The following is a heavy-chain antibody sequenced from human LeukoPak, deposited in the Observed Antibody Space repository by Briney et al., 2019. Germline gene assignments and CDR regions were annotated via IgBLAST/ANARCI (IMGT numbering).Heavy chain of an antibody. CDR2: ISSSGSTI. CDR1: GFTFSDYY. V-gene: IGHV3-11*04. CDR3: ARDLRTYYYDSSGYYGTFDI. D-gene: IGHD3-22*01. Sequence: SGGSLRLSCAASGFTFSDYYMSWLRQATGKGLEWVSYISSSGSTIYYADSVKGRFTISRDNAKNSLYLQMNSLRAEDTAVYYCARDLRTYYYDSSGYYGTFDIWGQGTMVTVSS. J-gene: IGHJ3*02.